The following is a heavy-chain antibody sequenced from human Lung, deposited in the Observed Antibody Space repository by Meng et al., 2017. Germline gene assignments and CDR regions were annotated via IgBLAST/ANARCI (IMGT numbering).Heavy chain of an antibody. CDR3: AKYSYGLGDYLDY. CDR2: LSGGGFTT. D-gene: IGHD3-10*01. CDR1: GFSFSSYA. V-gene: IGHV3-23*04. J-gene: IGHJ4*02. Sequence: EWESVGSGGVCVQPGGSLRLSCAASGFSFSSYAMSWVRHAPGKGLEWVSALSGGGFTTYYADSVKGRFAISRHNSKNTLYLQMNSLRAEDTALYYCAKYSYGLGDYLDYWGQGALVTVSS.